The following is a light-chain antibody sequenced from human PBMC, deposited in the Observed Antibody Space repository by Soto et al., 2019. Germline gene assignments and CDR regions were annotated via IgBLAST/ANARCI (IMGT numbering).Light chain of an antibody. J-gene: IGKJ5*01. CDR3: QQYNNWPFT. V-gene: IGKV3-15*01. Sequence: ETVMTQFPASLSVSPGEGATLSCRASQGLGSDLAWYQQSPGQAPRLLIYGASTRATGIPARFSGSGSGTEFTLTISSLQSEDFAVYYCQQYNNWPFTFGQGTRLEIK. CDR2: GAS. CDR1: QGLGSD.